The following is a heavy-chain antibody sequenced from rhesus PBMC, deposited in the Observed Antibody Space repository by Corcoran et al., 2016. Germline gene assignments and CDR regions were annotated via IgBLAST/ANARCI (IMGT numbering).Heavy chain of an antibody. CDR1: GCSLRSHY. CDR3: ARDIVPFDY. V-gene: IGHV4-173*01. CDR2: ISGSGGST. J-gene: IGHJ4*01. Sequence: QLQLQESGPGLVKPSETLSLTCAVSGCSLRSHYWSWIRQPPGKGLEWIGRISGSGGSTDYNPSLKSRVTISTDTSKNQCSLKLSSVTAADTAVYYCARDIVPFDYWGQGVLVTVSS. D-gene: IGHD1-44*01.